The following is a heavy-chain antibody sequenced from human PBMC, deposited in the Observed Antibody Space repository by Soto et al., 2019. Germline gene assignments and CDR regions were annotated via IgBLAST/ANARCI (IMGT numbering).Heavy chain of an antibody. J-gene: IGHJ4*02. CDR2: IYWDDDK. CDR3: ALVKGDYYGSGSKWGPFDY. Sequence: QITLKESGPTLVKPTQTLTLTCTFSGFSLSTSGVGVGWIRQPPGKALEWLALIYWDDDKRYSPSLKSRLTITKATSKNQVVLTMTNMDPVDTATYYCALVKGDYYGSGSKWGPFDYWGQGTLVTVSS. D-gene: IGHD3-10*01. CDR1: GFSLSTSGVG. V-gene: IGHV2-5*02.